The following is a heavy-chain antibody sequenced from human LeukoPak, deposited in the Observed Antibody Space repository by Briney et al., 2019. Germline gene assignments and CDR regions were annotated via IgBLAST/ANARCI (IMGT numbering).Heavy chain of an antibody. CDR3: ARDFWAFGELFYFDY. CDR1: GFSFSNYW. J-gene: IGHJ4*02. V-gene: IGHV3-74*01. Sequence: GGSLRLSCAASGFSFSNYWMHWVRQAPGKGLVWVSRISSDGSDTIYADSVKGRFTMSRDNAKNTLYLQMNSLRAEDMAVHYCARDFWAFGELFYFDYWGQGTLVTVSS. CDR2: ISSDGSDT. D-gene: IGHD3-10*01.